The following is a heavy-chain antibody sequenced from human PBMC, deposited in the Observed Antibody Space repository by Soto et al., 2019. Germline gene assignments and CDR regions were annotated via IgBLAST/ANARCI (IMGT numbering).Heavy chain of an antibody. V-gene: IGHV4-4*07. D-gene: IGHD1-1*01. J-gene: IGHJ5*02. CDR1: GASISGYY. Sequence: SETLSLTCTVSGASISGYYWSWIRKSAGKGREWIGRIYATGTTDYNPSLKSRVMMSVDTSKKQFSLKLRSVTAADTAVYYCVRDGTKTLRDWFDPWGQGISVTVSS. CDR2: IYATGTT. CDR3: VRDGTKTLRDWFDP.